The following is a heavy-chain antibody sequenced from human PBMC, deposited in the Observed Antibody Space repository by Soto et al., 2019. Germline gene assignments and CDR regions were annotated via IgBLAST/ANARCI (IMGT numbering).Heavy chain of an antibody. Sequence: SETLSLTCTVSGGSITTGGSYWSWIRQHPGKGLEWIGNIYHSGNTYYNPSLKSRLTISVDTSKNHFSLMVDSVTAADTAVYYCARARFQVLYGKPYFDPWGQGTLVTVS. J-gene: IGHJ5*02. CDR1: GGSITTGGSY. CDR2: IYHSGNT. V-gene: IGHV4-31*03. CDR3: ARARFQVLYGKPYFDP. D-gene: IGHD2-2*02.